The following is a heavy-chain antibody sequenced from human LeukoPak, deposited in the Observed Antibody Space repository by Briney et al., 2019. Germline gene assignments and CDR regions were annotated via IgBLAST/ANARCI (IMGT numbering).Heavy chain of an antibody. V-gene: IGHV4-59*01. J-gene: IGHJ3*02. CDR2: IYYSGST. CDR1: GGSISSYY. D-gene: IGHD3-3*01. CDR3: ARGRADYDFWSGADAFDI. Sequence: PSETLSLTCTVSGGSISSYYWSWIRQPPGKGLEWIGYIYYSGSTNYNPSLKSRVTISVDTSKNQFSLKLSSVTAADTAVYYCARGRADYDFWSGADAFDIWGQGTMVTVSS.